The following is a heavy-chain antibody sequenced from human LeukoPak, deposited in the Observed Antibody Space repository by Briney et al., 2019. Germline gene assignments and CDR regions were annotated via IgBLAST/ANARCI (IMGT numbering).Heavy chain of an antibody. D-gene: IGHD3-22*01. Sequence: ASVKVSCKASGYTFTSYDINWVRQATGQGLEWMGWMNPNSGNTGYAQKFQGRVTITRNTSISTVYMELSSLRSEDTAVYYCARENYYDSSAIGYWGQGTLVTVSS. CDR1: GYTFTSYD. CDR2: MNPNSGNT. J-gene: IGHJ4*02. V-gene: IGHV1-8*03. CDR3: ARENYYDSSAIGY.